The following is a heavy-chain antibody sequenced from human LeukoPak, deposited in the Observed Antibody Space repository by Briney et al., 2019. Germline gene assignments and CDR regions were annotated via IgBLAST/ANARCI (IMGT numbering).Heavy chain of an antibody. CDR2: ISAWNGDT. CDR1: GYSFNRHS. J-gene: IGHJ6*03. V-gene: IGHV1-18*01. D-gene: IGHD4-17*01. Sequence: ASVRVSCKASGYSFNRHSIIWGQQAPGRGLEWMGWISAWNGDTSYAQKLQGRVTMTTDTSTTTAYMALSSLRSADTAVYYCARDPSTTGGYYFYMDVSGEGTTVTVYS. CDR3: ARDPSTTGGYYFYMDV.